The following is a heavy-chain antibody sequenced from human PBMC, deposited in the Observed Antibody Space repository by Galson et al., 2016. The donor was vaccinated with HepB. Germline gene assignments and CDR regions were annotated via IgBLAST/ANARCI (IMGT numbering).Heavy chain of an antibody. CDR3: ARLMGLDSSGL. J-gene: IGHJ4*02. Sequence: SETLSLTCSVSGSSIRNRSFYWGWIRQPPGKGLEWIGSVYYDGRTYHNPSLKSRLTMSIDTSKNQFSLELNSVTAADTAVYYCARLMGLDSSGLWGQGTLVIVS. D-gene: IGHD3-22*01. V-gene: IGHV4-39*01. CDR2: VYYDGRT. CDR1: GSSIRNRSFY.